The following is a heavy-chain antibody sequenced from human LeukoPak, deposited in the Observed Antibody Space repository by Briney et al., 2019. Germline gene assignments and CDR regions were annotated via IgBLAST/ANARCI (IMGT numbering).Heavy chain of an antibody. CDR1: GFPFKVNW. J-gene: IGHJ5*02. CDR3: ATSSNAPGNH. V-gene: IGHV3-7*01. D-gene: IGHD2-2*01. CDR2: IKEDGSAQ. Sequence: GGPLNPPWAPSGFPFKVNWRSWARKAPGRGREWVANIKEDGSAQYYVGSVKGRFTISRDNAKNSLNLQMNSLRAEDTAVYYCATSSNAPGNHWGQGTLVTVSS.